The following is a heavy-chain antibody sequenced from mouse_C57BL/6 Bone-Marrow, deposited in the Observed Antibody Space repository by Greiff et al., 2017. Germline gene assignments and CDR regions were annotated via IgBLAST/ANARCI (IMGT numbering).Heavy chain of an antibody. J-gene: IGHJ1*03. CDR2: FTMYSDAT. CDR1: YFAFMASA. V-gene: IGHV1-49*01. CDR3: AAGPHYYGSSYWYFDV. D-gene: IGHD1-1*01. Sequence: LQQSGAELVRPGSSVKLSCKASYFAFMASAMHWVKQRPGHGLEWIGSFTMYSDATEYSENFKGKATVTANTSSSTAYMELSSLTSEDSAVYYCAAGPHYYGSSYWYFDVWGTGTTVTVSS.